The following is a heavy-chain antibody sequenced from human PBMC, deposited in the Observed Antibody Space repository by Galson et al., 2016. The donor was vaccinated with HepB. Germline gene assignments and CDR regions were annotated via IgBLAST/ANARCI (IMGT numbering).Heavy chain of an antibody. CDR3: AKARSRYGSDCIDY. V-gene: IGHV3-30*18. CDR2: ISYDRHNK. CDR1: GFSFSSYG. D-gene: IGHD6-19*01. J-gene: IGHJ4*02. Sequence: SLRLSCAASGFSFSSYGMHWVRQAPGKGLEWLAVISYDRHNKYYGDSVKGRVTISRDNSNNTLYLQVTSLRAEDTAVYYCAKARSRYGSDCIDYWGQGALVTVSS.